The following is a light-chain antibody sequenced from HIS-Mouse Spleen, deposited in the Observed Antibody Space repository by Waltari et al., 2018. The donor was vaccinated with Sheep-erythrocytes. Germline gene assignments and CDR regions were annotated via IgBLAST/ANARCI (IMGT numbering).Light chain of an antibody. CDR3: YSTDSSGNHWV. CDR2: EDS. V-gene: IGLV3-10*01. Sequence: SYELTQPPSVSVSPGQTARITCSGDALPKKYAYWYQQKSGQAPVLVIFEDSKRPSGIPQRVSVSTSGTMATLTISGGQVEDEADYYCYSTDSSGNHWVFGGGTKLTVL. CDR1: ALPKKY. J-gene: IGLJ3*02.